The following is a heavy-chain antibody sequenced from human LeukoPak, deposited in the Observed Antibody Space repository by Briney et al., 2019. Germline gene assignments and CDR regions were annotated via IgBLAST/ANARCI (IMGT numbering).Heavy chain of an antibody. CDR2: IREDGSEK. CDR1: GFPFSKYG. CDR3: ARRYRSGWFY. J-gene: IGHJ4*02. D-gene: IGHD6-19*01. Sequence: GGSLRLSCAASGFPFSKYGMSWVRQAPGKGLEWVANIREDGSEKYYVDSVKGRFTISRDNAKSSLYLQMNSLRAEDTAVYYCARRYRSGWFYWGQGTLVTVSS. V-gene: IGHV3-7*04.